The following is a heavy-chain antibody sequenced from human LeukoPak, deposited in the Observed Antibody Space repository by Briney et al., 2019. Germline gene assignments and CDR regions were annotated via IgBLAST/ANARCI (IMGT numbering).Heavy chain of an antibody. V-gene: IGHV3-30*02. Sequence: GGSLRLSCPTSGFSFSNYGMHWVRQAPGTGLEWVAFVRYDGSNEYYADSVKGRFTVSRDNSRNTLYLQMNSLTSEDTGVYSCAKDSKSGYVSVGPDFWGLGTLVTVSS. D-gene: IGHD3-10*01. CDR1: GFSFSNYG. J-gene: IGHJ4*02. CDR3: AKDSKSGYVSVGPDF. CDR2: VRYDGSNE.